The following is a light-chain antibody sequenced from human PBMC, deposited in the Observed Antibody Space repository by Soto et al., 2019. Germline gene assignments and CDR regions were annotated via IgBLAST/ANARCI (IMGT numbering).Light chain of an antibody. J-gene: IGLJ1*01. V-gene: IGLV2-14*01. CDR2: EVS. Sequence: QSVLTQPASVSGSPVQSITISCTGTSSDVGGYNYASWYQQHPGKAPKLMIYEVSNRPSGVSNRFSGSKSGNTASLTISGLQAEDEADYYCSSYTSSSTRVFGTGTKVTVL. CDR3: SSYTSSSTRV. CDR1: SSDVGGYNY.